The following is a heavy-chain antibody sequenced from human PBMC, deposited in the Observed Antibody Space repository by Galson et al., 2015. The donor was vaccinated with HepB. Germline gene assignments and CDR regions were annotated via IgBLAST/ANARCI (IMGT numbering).Heavy chain of an antibody. CDR3: ARARGYSGYDFRRMAFDI. J-gene: IGHJ3*02. Sequence: SLRLSCAASGFTFSSYAMHWVRQAPGKGLEWVAVISCDGSNKYYADSVKGRFTISRDNSKNTLYLQMNSLRAEDTAVYYCARARGYSGYDFRRMAFDIWGQGTMVTVSS. CDR1: GFTFSSYA. D-gene: IGHD5-12*01. CDR2: ISCDGSNK. V-gene: IGHV3-30*04.